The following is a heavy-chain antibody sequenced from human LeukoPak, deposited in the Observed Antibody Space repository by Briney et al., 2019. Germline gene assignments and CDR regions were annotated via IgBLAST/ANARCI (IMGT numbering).Heavy chain of an antibody. Sequence: SETLPLTCTVSAGSISSYYWTWIRQPPGKGLEWIGYIYYSGSTNYNPSLKSRVAISLDTSKNQFSLRLSSVTAADTAIYYCARGRPDFWTNFYTYFLDSWGQGTLVTVSS. V-gene: IGHV4-59*01. CDR3: ARGRPDFWTNFYTYFLDS. J-gene: IGHJ4*02. CDR1: AGSISSYY. CDR2: IYYSGST. D-gene: IGHD3/OR15-3a*01.